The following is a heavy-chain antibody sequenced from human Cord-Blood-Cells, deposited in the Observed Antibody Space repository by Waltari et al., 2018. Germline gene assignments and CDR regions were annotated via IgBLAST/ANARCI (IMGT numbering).Heavy chain of an antibody. V-gene: IGHV4-34*01. D-gene: IGHD6-13*01. CDR3: ARDRAGSDDAFDI. J-gene: IGHJ3*02. CDR2: INHSGST. Sequence: QVQLQQWGAGLLKPSETLSLSCAVFGGSLRGYSWSCTRQPPGKGLEWIGEINHSGSTNYNPSLKSRVTISVDTSKNQFSLKLSSVTAADTAVYYCARDRAGSDDAFDIWGQGTMVTVSS. CDR1: GGSLRGYS.